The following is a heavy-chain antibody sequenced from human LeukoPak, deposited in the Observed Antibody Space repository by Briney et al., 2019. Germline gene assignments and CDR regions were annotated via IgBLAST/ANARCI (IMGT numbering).Heavy chain of an antibody. J-gene: IGHJ4*02. V-gene: IGHV2-70*04. CDR3: ARTPYSSGFAWEDY. D-gene: IGHD6-19*01. CDR2: PACADDN. Sequence: SGPTLVNPTQTLTLTPTFPGFSLRTNGMRVRWIRQPPGQALQWLARPACADDNYYTTSPNTRLPLPQHTSQNPVVLRMTNMDPVDTATYYCARTPYSSGFAWEDYWGQGTLVTVSS. CDR1: GFSLRTNGMR.